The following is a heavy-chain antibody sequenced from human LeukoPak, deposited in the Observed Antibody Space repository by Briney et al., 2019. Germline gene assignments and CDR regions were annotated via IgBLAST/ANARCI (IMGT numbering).Heavy chain of an antibody. D-gene: IGHD5-18*01. Sequence: PLETLSLTCAVPGGSIGRHGRSVVRQPPGRGLEWIGYVFYTGSTNYNPSLKSRVTISVDASRNQFSLKLSSVTAADTAVYYCAREPGGARGYSYGYGYYYYMDVWGKGTTVTVSS. CDR1: GGSIGRHG. J-gene: IGHJ6*03. V-gene: IGHV4-59*11. CDR3: AREPGGARGYSYGYGYYYYMDV. CDR2: VFYTGST.